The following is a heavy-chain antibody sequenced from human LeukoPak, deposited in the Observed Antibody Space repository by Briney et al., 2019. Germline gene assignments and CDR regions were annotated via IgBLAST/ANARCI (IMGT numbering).Heavy chain of an antibody. Sequence: SVKVSCKASGGTFSSYAISWVRQAPGQGLEWMGGIIPIFGTANYAQKFQGRVTMTRDTSTSTVYMELSSLRSEDTAVYYCARGLAAAGQGPLYWGQGTLVTVSS. CDR3: ARGLAAAGQGPLY. D-gene: IGHD6-13*01. CDR2: IIPIFGTA. J-gene: IGHJ4*02. V-gene: IGHV1-69*05. CDR1: GGTFSSYA.